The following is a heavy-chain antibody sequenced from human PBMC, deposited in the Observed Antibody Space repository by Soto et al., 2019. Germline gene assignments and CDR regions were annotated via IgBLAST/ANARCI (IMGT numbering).Heavy chain of an antibody. V-gene: IGHV4-31*03. J-gene: IGHJ4*02. CDR1: GGSISSGGYY. CDR2: IYYSGST. D-gene: IGHD3-22*01. Sequence: QVQLQESGPGLVKPSQTLSLTCTVSGGSISSGGYYWSWIRQHPGKGLEWIGYIYYSGSTYYNPALKSRVTISVDTSKNQFSLKLSYVTAADTAVYYCARFGYSTNIGIDYWGQGTLVTVSP. CDR3: ARFGYSTNIGIDY.